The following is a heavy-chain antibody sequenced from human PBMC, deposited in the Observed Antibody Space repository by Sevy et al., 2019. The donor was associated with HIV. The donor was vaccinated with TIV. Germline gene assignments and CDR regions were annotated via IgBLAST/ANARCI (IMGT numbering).Heavy chain of an antibody. D-gene: IGHD1-7*01. CDR2: ISGNGGST. J-gene: IGHJ3*02. V-gene: IGHV3-23*01. Sequence: GGSLRLSCAASGFTFSSYAMSWVRQAPGKGLEWVSGISGNGGSTNYADSVKGRFAISRDNSKNTLYLQMNNLRAEDKAIYFCAKDRIWELGDAFDIWGQGTMVTVSS. CDR3: AKDRIWELGDAFDI. CDR1: GFTFSSYA.